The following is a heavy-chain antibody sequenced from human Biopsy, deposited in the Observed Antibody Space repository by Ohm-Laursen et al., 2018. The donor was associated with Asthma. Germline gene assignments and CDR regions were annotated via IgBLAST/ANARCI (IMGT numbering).Heavy chain of an antibody. D-gene: IGHD3-10*01. V-gene: IGHV1-18*01. CDR1: GYTFNSAG. Sequence: PSVKASCKTSGYTFNSAGITWARQAPGQGLEWMGWISVYNGNTKVAQKLQDRVTMITDTSTSTAYMELRSQRSADTAVDFCARAVDYSHYYGIDVWGQGTTVTVS. J-gene: IGHJ6*02. CDR3: ARAVDYSHYYGIDV. CDR2: ISVYNGNT.